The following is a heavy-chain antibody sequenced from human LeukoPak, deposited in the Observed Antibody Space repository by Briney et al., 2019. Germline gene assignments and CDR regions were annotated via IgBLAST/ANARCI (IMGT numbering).Heavy chain of an antibody. V-gene: IGHV3-7*01. CDR2: IQQDGSEK. CDR3: AGSWGYRALDI. D-gene: IGHD3-16*01. Sequence: GGSLRLSCAASGFIFRNYWMSWVCQAPGKGLEWVANIQQDGSEKFYVDSVKGRFTISRDNARSSLYLQMDSLRAEDTALYYCAGSWGYRALDIWGQGTMVTVSS. J-gene: IGHJ3*02. CDR1: GFIFRNYW.